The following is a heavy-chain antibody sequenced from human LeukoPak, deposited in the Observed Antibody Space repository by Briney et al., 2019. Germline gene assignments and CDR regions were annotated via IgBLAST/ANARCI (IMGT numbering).Heavy chain of an antibody. CDR3: TRGDPDK. CDR1: GFIFNNYW. CDR2: INYGGNEN. Sequence: PGGSLRLSCAASGFIFNNYWMQWVRQAPGKGLEWVANINYGGNENYHVDSVKGRFSISRDNVRNSLYLQMNSLRAEDTAVYYCTRGDPDKWGQGTLVTVSS. J-gene: IGHJ4*02. V-gene: IGHV3-7*03. D-gene: IGHD2-21*02.